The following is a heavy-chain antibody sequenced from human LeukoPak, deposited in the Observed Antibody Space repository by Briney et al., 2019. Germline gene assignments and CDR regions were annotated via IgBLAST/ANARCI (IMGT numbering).Heavy chain of an antibody. V-gene: IGHV4-34*01. CDR3: ARDLSGYSYGSSAFDI. Sequence: PSETLSLTCAVYGGSFSGYYWSWIRQPPGKGLEWIGEINHSGSTNYNPSLKSRVTISVDTSKNQFSLKLSSVTAADTAVYYCARDLSGYSYGSSAFDIWGQGTMVTVSS. D-gene: IGHD5-18*01. CDR2: INHSGST. CDR1: GGSFSGYY. J-gene: IGHJ3*02.